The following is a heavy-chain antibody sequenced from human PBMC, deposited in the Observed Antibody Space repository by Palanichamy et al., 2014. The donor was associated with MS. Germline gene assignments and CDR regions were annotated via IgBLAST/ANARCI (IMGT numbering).Heavy chain of an antibody. V-gene: IGHV1-3*01. J-gene: IGHJ4*02. Sequence: VEXGGEVRRLGASVKVSCKASGYAFTDYAIHWVRQAPGQRLEWMGWINAGNGNTKYSQKFQSRVTITRDTSADTAYMELSSLRSEDTALYYCAREHDSWSGYSFDFWGQGTLVTASS. D-gene: IGHD3-3*01. CDR1: GYAFTDYA. CDR3: AREHDSWSGYSFDF. CDR2: INAGNGNT.